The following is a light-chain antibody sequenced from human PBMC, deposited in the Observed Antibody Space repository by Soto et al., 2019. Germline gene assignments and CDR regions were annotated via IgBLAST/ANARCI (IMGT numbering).Light chain of an antibody. CDR1: SSNIGAGYD. Sequence: QSVLTQLPSVSGAPGQRVTISCTGSSSNIGAGYDVHWYQQLPGAAPKLLIYANTNRPSGVPDRFSASKSGTSASLAITGLQAEDEADYHCQSYDSSLSGSGFGGGTKVTVL. V-gene: IGLV1-40*01. CDR3: QSYDSSLSGSG. J-gene: IGLJ2*01. CDR2: ANT.